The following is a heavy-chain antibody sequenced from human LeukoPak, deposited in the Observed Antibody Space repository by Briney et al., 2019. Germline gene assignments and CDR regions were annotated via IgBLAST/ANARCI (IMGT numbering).Heavy chain of an antibody. J-gene: IGHJ4*02. CDR2: ISASGGTT. D-gene: IGHD6-13*01. CDR3: AKRGHYSINWYHYFDY. V-gene: IGHV3-23*01. CDR1: GFTFSSYA. Sequence: GGSLKLSCAVSGFTFSSYAMSWVRQAPGKGLEWVSGISASGGTTYYADSVKGRFTISRDNSKNTLFLQMNSLRPDDTAVYYCAKRGHYSINWYHYFDYWGQGTLVTVSS.